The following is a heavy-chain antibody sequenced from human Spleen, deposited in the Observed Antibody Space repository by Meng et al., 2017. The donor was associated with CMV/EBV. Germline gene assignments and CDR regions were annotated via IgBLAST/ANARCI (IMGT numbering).Heavy chain of an antibody. Sequence: SGPTLVKPTQTLTLTCTFSGFSLTTSGMRVSWIRQPPGKALEWLARIDWDDDKFYNTSLKTRLTISKDTSKNQVVLIMTNMDPVDTATYYCAREPTGGHYFDYWGQGTLVTVSS. D-gene: IGHD2-8*02. CDR3: AREPTGGHYFDY. CDR2: IDWDDDK. CDR1: GFSLTTSGMR. V-gene: IGHV2-70D*14. J-gene: IGHJ4*02.